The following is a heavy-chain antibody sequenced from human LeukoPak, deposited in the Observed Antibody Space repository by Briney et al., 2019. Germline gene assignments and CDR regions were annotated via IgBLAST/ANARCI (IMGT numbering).Heavy chain of an antibody. V-gene: IGHV4-34*01. J-gene: IGHJ4*02. CDR3: ARRGCPGGTCYLDY. D-gene: IGHD2-8*02. CDR2: INHSGST. Sequence: PSETLSLTCAVYGGSFSGYYWSWIRQPPGKGLEWIGEINHSGSTNYNPSLKSRVTISVDTSKNQFSLKLSSVTAADTAVYYCARRGCPGGTCYLDYWGQGALVTVSS. CDR1: GGSFSGYY.